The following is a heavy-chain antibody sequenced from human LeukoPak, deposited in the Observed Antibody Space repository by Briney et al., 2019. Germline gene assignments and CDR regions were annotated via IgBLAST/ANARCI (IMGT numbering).Heavy chain of an antibody. J-gene: IGHJ4*02. D-gene: IGHD2-2*01. V-gene: IGHV3-33*06. CDR3: AKGHCSSTTCYVYYFDY. CDR1: GFTFSSYG. CDR2: IWYDGSNK. Sequence: PGRSLRLSCAASGFTFSSYGMHCVRQAPGKGLEWVAVIWYDGSNKYYADSVKGRFTISRDNSKNTLYLQMNSLTAEDTAVYYCAKGHCSSTTCYVYYFDYWGQGTLITVSS.